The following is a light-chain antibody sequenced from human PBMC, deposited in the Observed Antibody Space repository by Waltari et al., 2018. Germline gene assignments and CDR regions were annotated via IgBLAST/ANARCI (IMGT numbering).Light chain of an antibody. Sequence: VIWVTQSPSLLSASTGDTVSITCRTSQDVKNYFAWYRQKPGKAPELLLYTATFLQTGVPSRFSGSGSGTDFTLTITSLQSEDFATYFCQQNYAFPRTFGQGTKVEVK. J-gene: IGKJ1*01. CDR3: QQNYAFPRT. CDR1: QDVKNY. CDR2: TAT. V-gene: IGKV1D-8*01.